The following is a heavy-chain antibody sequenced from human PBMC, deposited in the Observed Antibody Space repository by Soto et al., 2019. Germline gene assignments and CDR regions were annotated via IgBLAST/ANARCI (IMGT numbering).Heavy chain of an antibody. CDR1: GYTFTSYY. V-gene: IGHV1-46*01. D-gene: IGHD2-15*01. J-gene: IGHJ6*02. CDR3: ARDMVAATQLPYFYFGMDV. CDR2: INPSGGNT. Sequence: ASVKVSCKASGYTFTSYYMHWVRQAPGQGLEWMGRINPSGGNTSYAQKLQGRGTMTRDTPTSTVYMELSSLRAEDTGVYYCARDMVAATQLPYFYFGMDVWGQGTTVTVS.